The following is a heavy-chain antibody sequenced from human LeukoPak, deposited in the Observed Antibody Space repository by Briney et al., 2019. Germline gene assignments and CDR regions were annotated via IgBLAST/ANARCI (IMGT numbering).Heavy chain of an antibody. V-gene: IGHV1-2*04. CDR3: ARPPRDLVSAAPFDY. CDR1: GYSFSVYY. D-gene: IGHD5/OR15-5a*01. J-gene: IGHJ4*02. Sequence: ASVKVSCKASGYSFSVYYIEWLRQVPGEGLEWVGWILPHSGDTFYAQKFRGWVTMTADTSISTAYMELSRLQSDDTGIYFCARPPRDLVSAAPFDYWGQGTLVAVSS. CDR2: ILPHSGDT.